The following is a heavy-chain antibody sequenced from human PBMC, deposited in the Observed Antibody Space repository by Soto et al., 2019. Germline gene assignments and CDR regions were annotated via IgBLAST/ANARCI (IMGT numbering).Heavy chain of an antibody. J-gene: IGHJ6*02. CDR2: IYWDDGK. CDR1: GFSLSTSGVG. Sequence: QITLKESGPQLVKPTQTLTLTCTFSGFSLSTSGVGVGWIRQPPGKALEWLELIYWDDGKRYSPSLKSRLTITKDTSKNQVVLTMTNMDPVDTATYYCAHATHPYYYYGMDFWGQGTTVTVSS. CDR3: AHATHPYYYYGMDF. V-gene: IGHV2-5*02.